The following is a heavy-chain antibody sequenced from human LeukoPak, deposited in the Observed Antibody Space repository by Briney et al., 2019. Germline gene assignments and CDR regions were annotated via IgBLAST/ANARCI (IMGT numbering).Heavy chain of an antibody. D-gene: IGHD3-22*01. J-gene: IGHJ4*02. CDR3: ANYYYDSRYYDY. Sequence: SQTLSLTCAVSGGSISSGGYSWSWIRQPPGKGLEWIGYIYHSGSTYYNPSLKSRVTLSVDRSKNQFSLKLSSVTAADTAVCYCANYYYDSRYYDYWGQGTLVTVSS. CDR2: IYHSGST. V-gene: IGHV4-30-2*01. CDR1: GGSISSGGYS.